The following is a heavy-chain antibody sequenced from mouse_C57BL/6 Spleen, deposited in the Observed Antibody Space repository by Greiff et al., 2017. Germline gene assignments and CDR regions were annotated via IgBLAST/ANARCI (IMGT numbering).Heavy chain of an antibody. CDR1: GYTFTSYW. CDR3: ARKGLYSAWFAY. Sequence: QVQLQQPGAELVMPGASVKLSCKASGYTFTSYWMHWVKQRPGQGLEWIGEIDPSDSYTNYNQKFKGKSTLTVDKSSSTAYMQLSSLTSEDSAVYYCARKGLYSAWFAYWGQGTLVTVSA. J-gene: IGHJ3*01. CDR2: IDPSDSYT. D-gene: IGHD6-5*01. V-gene: IGHV1-69*01.